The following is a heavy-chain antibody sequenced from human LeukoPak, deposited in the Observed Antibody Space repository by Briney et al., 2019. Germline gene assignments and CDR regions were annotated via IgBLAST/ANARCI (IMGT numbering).Heavy chain of an antibody. CDR2: INHSGST. Sequence: KTSETLSLTCAVYGGSFSGYYWSWLRQPPGKGLEWIGEINHSGSTNYNPSLKSRVTISVDTSKNQFSLKLSSVTAADTAVYYCARASVWSGSNWFDPWGQGTLVTVSS. V-gene: IGHV4-34*01. CDR1: GGSFSGYY. D-gene: IGHD3-3*01. CDR3: ARASVWSGSNWFDP. J-gene: IGHJ5*02.